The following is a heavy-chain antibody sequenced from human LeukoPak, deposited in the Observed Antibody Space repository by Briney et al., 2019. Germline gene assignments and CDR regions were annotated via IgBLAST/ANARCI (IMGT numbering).Heavy chain of an antibody. CDR1: GDSISSSSYY. V-gene: IGHV4-39*07. CDR2: IYYSGST. Sequence: SETLSLTCTVSGDSISSSSYYWGWIRQPPGKGLEWIGSIYYSGSTYYNPSLKSRVTISVDTSKNQFSLKLSSVTAADTAVYYCARGWSSGWYDYFDYWGQGTLATVSS. D-gene: IGHD6-19*01. CDR3: ARGWSSGWYDYFDY. J-gene: IGHJ4*02.